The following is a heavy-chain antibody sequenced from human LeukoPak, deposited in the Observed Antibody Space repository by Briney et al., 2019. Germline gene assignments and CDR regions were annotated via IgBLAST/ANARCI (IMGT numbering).Heavy chain of an antibody. CDR1: GFTFSNYG. CDR2: SRGSGGGT. Sequence: GESLRLSCAASGFTFSNYGMSWARQPPGKGRKWVPFSRGSGGGTYYADSVKGRFTISRDNSKNTVYLQMNSLRAEDTAVYYCVKARMPHCGTDCLESWGQGTLVTVSS. CDR3: VKARMPHCGTDCLES. D-gene: IGHD2-21*02. J-gene: IGHJ4*02. V-gene: IGHV3-23*01.